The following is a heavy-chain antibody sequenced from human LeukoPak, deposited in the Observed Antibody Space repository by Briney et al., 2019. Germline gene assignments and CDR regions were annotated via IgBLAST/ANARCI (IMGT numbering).Heavy chain of an antibody. CDR3: AKDNRDYYGSRTPDY. V-gene: IGHV3-23*01. D-gene: IGHD3-10*01. J-gene: IGHJ4*02. CDR1: GFTFSSYG. CDR2: ISGSGGST. Sequence: GGSLRLSCAASGFTFSSYGMSWVRQAPGKGLGWVSAISGSGGSTYYADSVKGRFTISRDNSKNTLYLQMNSLRAEDTAVYYCAKDNRDYYGSRTPDYWGQGTLVTVSS.